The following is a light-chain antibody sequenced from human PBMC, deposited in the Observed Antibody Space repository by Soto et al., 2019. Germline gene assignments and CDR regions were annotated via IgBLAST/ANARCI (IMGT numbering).Light chain of an antibody. Sequence: DIRMTQSPSSLSASVGDRVTITCRASQSIDTHLNWYQQHPGKAPNALIYEASNLQSGVPSRFGGSGSGTDFTLTISGLQPDDSGTYYCQQTYSPPDTFGQGTKVDIK. J-gene: IGKJ1*01. CDR1: QSIDTH. CDR3: QQTYSPPDT. V-gene: IGKV1-39*01. CDR2: EAS.